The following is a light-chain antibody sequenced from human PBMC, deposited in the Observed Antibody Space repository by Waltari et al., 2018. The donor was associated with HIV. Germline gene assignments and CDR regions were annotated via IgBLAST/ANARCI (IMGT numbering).Light chain of an antibody. J-gene: IGKJ2*01. V-gene: IGKV2-28*01. Sequence: DIVMTQSPLSLPVTPGEPASISCRSSQSLLHTNGYTYLDWYLQKPGQPPQLLIFLVSDRASGVPDRFSGSGSGTDFTLKISRVEAEDVGAYYCMQSLQVLYTFGQGTKLEIK. CDR2: LVS. CDR1: QSLLHTNGYTY. CDR3: MQSLQVLYT.